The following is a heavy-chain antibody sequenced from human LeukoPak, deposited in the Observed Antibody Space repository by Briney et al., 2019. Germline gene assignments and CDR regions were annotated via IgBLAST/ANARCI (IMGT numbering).Heavy chain of an antibody. V-gene: IGHV4-59*01. J-gene: IGHJ3*02. CDR3: ARDVVSGTPGFDI. Sequence: SETLSLTCTVSGGSISSYYWSWIRQPPGKGLEWIGYTHYSGSTNYNPSRKSRVTMSVDTSKNQFSLKLSSVAAADTAVYYCARDVVSGTPGFDIWGQGTTVTVSS. D-gene: IGHD1-14*01. CDR1: GGSISSYY. CDR2: THYSGST.